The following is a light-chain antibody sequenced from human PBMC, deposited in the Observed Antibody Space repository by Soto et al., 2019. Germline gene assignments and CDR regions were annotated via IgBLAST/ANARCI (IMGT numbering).Light chain of an antibody. Sequence: SALTRPRSVSESPGQSVTISCTGTSSDVGGYDYLSWYQQHPGKAPKLLIYGVSERPSGVPDRFSGSKSGSTASLTISGLQAEDGADYYCCSYSDTYTYVFGTGTKVTVL. CDR1: SSDVGGYDY. J-gene: IGLJ1*01. V-gene: IGLV2-11*01. CDR3: CSYSDTYTYV. CDR2: GVS.